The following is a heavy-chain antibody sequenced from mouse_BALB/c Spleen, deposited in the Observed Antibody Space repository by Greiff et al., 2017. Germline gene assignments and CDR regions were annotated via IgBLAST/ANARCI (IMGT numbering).Heavy chain of an antibody. CDR1: GYTFTSYY. CDR3: TRSIYDGLRSAMDY. Sequence: QVQLQQPGAELVKPGASVKLSCKASGYTFTSYYMYWVKQRPGQGLEWIGGINPSNGGTNFNEKFKCKATLTVDKSSSTAYMQLSSLTSEDSAVYYCTRSIYDGLRSAMDYWGQGTSVTVSA. D-gene: IGHD2-3*01. CDR2: INPSNGGT. V-gene: IGHV1S81*02. J-gene: IGHJ4*01.